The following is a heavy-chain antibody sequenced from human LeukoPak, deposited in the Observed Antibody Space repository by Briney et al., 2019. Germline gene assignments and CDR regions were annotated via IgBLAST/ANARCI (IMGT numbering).Heavy chain of an antibody. D-gene: IGHD3-22*01. V-gene: IGHV3-21*01. J-gene: IGHJ4*02. Sequence: PWGSLTLSCAAYGLNFTSDLMHWVRQAPGKGPEWVSSISTSGRDTYYPNSVKGRFTISRGNAKHSLYPQMSSLRAGDTAGYYCPRDFEERGYYLGDFDSWGQG. CDR1: GLNFTSDL. CDR3: PRDFEERGYYLGDFDS. CDR2: ISTSGRDT.